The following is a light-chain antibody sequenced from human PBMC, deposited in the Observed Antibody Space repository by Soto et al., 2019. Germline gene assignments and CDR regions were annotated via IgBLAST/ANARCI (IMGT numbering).Light chain of an antibody. CDR3: QVWDSGSAHVV. CDR2: SDT. V-gene: IGLV3-21*01. CDR1: DIGSKG. Sequence: SCELTQPPSVSVVPGKTASISCGGNDIGSKGVHWYQQKPGQAPVLVIYSDTDLPPVITERFSGSNSANLATLTISRVEAGDEADYYCQVWDSGSAHVVFGGGTKLTVL. J-gene: IGLJ2*01.